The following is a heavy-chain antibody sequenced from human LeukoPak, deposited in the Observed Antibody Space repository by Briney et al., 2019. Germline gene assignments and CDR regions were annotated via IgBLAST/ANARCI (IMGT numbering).Heavy chain of an antibody. CDR3: AKDRFQYCSGGSCYFDY. CDR1: GFTFSSYA. Sequence: GGSLRLSCAASGFTFSSYAMSWVRQAPGKGLEWVSAISGSGGSTYYADSVKGRFTISRDNSKNTLYLQMNSLRAEDTAVYYCAKDRFQYCSGGSCYFDYWGQGTLVTVSS. D-gene: IGHD2-15*01. V-gene: IGHV3-23*01. CDR2: ISGSGGST. J-gene: IGHJ4*02.